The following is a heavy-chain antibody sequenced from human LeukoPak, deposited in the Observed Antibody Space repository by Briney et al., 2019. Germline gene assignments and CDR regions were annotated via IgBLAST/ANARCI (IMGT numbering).Heavy chain of an antibody. CDR1: GGSFSGYY. CDR3: ARGTMTTVTYYFDY. CDR2: INHSGST. D-gene: IGHD4-17*01. J-gene: IGHJ4*02. V-gene: IGHV4-34*01. Sequence: SETLSLTCAVYGGSFSGYYWSWIRQPPGKGLEWIGEINHSGSTNYNPTLKSRVTISVDTSKNQFSLKLSSVTAADTAVYYCARGTMTTVTYYFDYWGQGTLVTVSS.